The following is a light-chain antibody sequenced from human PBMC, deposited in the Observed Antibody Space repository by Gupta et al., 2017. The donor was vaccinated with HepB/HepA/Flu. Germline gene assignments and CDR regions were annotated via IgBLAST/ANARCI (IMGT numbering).Light chain of an antibody. Sequence: QSVLTQPPSASGTPGQRVTISCSGSSSNVGSHNINWYQQLPGTAPKLLSYSTNQRPSGVPDRFSASKSGTSASLAISGLQSEDEADYFCGTWDKSLNAFVFGTGTEVTVL. J-gene: IGLJ1*01. CDR3: GTWDKSLNAFV. CDR1: SSNVGSHN. V-gene: IGLV1-44*01. CDR2: STN.